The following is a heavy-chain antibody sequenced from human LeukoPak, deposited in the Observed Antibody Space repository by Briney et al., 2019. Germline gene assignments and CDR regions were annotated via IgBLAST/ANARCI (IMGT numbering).Heavy chain of an antibody. J-gene: IGHJ4*02. CDR3: AKGSATTVVTIDY. CDR2: IWYDGTNE. V-gene: IGHV3-30*02. CDR1: GFTFTTYV. Sequence: PGGSLRLSCAASGFTFTTYVMHWVRQAPGNGLEWVALIWYDGTNEKYADSVNGRFTISRDNSKNTMYLQMNSLRDEDTAVYYCAKGSATTVVTIDYWGQGTLVTVSS. D-gene: IGHD4-23*01.